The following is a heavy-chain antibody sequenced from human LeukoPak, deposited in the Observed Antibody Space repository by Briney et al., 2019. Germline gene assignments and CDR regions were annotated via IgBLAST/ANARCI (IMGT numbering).Heavy chain of an antibody. Sequence: PGRSLRLSCAASGFTCSDYAMSWVRQAPGKGLEWVSAVTYSGAPTYYADSVKGRFTISRDTPKNTLYLQMNSLRVEDTAVYYCAKGLQRTPYYYYGMDVWGQGTTVTVSS. CDR2: VTYSGAPT. V-gene: IGHV3-23*01. CDR3: AKGLQRTPYYYYGMDV. CDR1: GFTCSDYA. D-gene: IGHD2-2*01. J-gene: IGHJ6*02.